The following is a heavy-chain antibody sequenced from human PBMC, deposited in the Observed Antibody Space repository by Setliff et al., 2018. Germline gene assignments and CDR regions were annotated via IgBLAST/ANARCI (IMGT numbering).Heavy chain of an antibody. CDR3: ARGYRGYYNFWSGSQGANWFDP. D-gene: IGHD3-3*01. V-gene: IGHV1-69*13. CDR2: IIPIFGTA. CDR1: GYTFTSYA. J-gene: IGHJ5*02. Sequence: RASVKVSCKASGYTFTSYAMDWVRQAPGQGLEWMGGIIPIFGTANYAQKFQGRVTITADESTSTAYMELSSLRSEDTAVYYCARGYRGYYNFWSGSQGANWFDPWGQGTLVTVS.